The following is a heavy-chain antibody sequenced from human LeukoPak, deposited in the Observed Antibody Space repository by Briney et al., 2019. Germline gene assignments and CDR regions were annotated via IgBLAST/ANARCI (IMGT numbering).Heavy chain of an antibody. Sequence: PGGSLRLSCAAAGFTFSTYEMNWVRQAPGRGLEWISYITSSGSATHYADSVRGRLTISRDNAKNSLYLQMNILRAEDTALYYCARNGYRSANDYWGQGTLVTVSS. J-gene: IGHJ4*02. D-gene: IGHD6-25*01. CDR1: GFTFSTYE. CDR2: ITSSGSAT. V-gene: IGHV3-48*03. CDR3: ARNGYRSANDY.